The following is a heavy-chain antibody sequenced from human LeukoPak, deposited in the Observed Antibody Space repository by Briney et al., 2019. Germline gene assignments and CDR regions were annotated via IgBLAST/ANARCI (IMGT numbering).Heavy chain of an antibody. CDR2: ISGSGGST. CDR1: GFTVSSKY. J-gene: IGHJ2*01. CDR3: ARSNGLSGWYGHWYFDL. D-gene: IGHD6-19*01. Sequence: GGSLRLSCAASGFTVSSKYMSWVRQAPGKGLEWVSAISGSGGSTYYADSVKGRFTISRDNSKNTLYLQMNSLRADDTAVYYCARSNGLSGWYGHWYFDLWGRGTLVTVSS. V-gene: IGHV3-23*01.